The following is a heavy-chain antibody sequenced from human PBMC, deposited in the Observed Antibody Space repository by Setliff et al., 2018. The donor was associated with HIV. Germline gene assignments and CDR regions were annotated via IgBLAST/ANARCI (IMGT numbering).Heavy chain of an antibody. CDR2: INTYKGNT. CDR1: RYTFTSYG. Sequence: ASVKVSCKASRYTFTSYGISWVRQAPGQGLGWMGWINTYKGNTNYAQKVQGRVTMTKDTSTSTAYLEVRSLRSDDTAVYYCARTILRYFGWENPLPDAFDIWGQGTMVTVSS. J-gene: IGHJ3*02. D-gene: IGHD3-9*01. V-gene: IGHV1-18*01. CDR3: ARTILRYFGWENPLPDAFDI.